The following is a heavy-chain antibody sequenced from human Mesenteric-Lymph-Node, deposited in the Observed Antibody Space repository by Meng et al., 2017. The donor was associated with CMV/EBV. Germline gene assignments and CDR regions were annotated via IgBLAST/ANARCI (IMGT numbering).Heavy chain of an antibody. V-gene: IGHV4-31*03. D-gene: IGHD7-27*01. CDR1: GGSISSGGYY. Sequence: CSVSGGSISSGGYYWSWIRQHPGKGLEWIGYIYYTGSTYYNPSLKSRVTVSVDTSKNQFSLKLSSVTAADTTVYYCARQTGDDWYFDLWGRGTLVTVSS. CDR2: IYYTGST. CDR3: ARQTGDDWYFDL. J-gene: IGHJ2*01.